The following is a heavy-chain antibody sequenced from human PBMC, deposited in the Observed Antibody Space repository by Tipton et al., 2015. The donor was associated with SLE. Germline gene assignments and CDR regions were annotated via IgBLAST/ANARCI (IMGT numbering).Heavy chain of an antibody. Sequence: LRLSCAVSGGSISSSSYYWGWIRQPPGKGLEWIGSIYYSGSTYYNPSLKSRVTISVDTSKNQFSLKLSSVTAADTAVYYCARGPVSYFDYWGQGTLVTVSS. CDR3: ARGPVSYFDY. V-gene: IGHV4-39*01. D-gene: IGHD2/OR15-2a*01. CDR2: IYYSGST. CDR1: GGSISSSSYY. J-gene: IGHJ4*02.